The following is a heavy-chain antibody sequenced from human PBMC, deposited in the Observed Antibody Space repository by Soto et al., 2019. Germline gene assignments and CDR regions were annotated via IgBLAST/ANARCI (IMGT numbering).Heavy chain of an antibody. CDR2: ISTSGSYT. D-gene: IGHD4-4*01. CDR1: GFTFSDYY. Sequence: GGSLRLSCAASGFTFSDYYMSWIRQAPGKGLEWVSYISTSGSYTYYADSVKGRFTISRDNAKNSLHLQMNTLRAEDTAVYYCARGTYRGFYGIDVWGQGTTVTVSS. V-gene: IGHV3-11*06. CDR3: ARGTYRGFYGIDV. J-gene: IGHJ6*02.